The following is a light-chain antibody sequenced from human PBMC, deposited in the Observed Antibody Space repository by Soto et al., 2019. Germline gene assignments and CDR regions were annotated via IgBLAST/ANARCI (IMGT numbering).Light chain of an antibody. CDR1: QNIYYN. CDR2: RAS. J-gene: IGKJ1*01. V-gene: IGKV3-15*01. Sequence: ILMTQSPATVSMSPGESATLSCRASQNIYYNVAWYQHRPGQAPRLLIYRASTRAPGVPARFSGSGSGTEFTLTISSLHPEDFTVYSCLQYHTLWALGQGTQVEI. CDR3: LQYHTLWA.